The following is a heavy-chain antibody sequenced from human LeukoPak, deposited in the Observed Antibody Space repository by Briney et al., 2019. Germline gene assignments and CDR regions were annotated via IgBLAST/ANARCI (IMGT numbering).Heavy chain of an antibody. Sequence: GESLKISRKGSGYSFTSYWIGWVRQMPGKGLDWMGIIYPGDSDARYSPSFQGQVTISADKSISTAYLQWSSLKASDTAMYYCARLGTMVRGVIPFYYYMDVWGKGTTVTVSS. V-gene: IGHV5-51*01. J-gene: IGHJ6*03. CDR1: GYSFTSYW. CDR3: ARLGTMVRGVIPFYYYMDV. D-gene: IGHD3-10*01. CDR2: IYPGDSDA.